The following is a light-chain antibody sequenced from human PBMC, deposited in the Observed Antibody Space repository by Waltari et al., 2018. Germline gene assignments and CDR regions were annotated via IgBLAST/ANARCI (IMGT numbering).Light chain of an antibody. J-gene: IGKJ2*01. Sequence: DIQMTQSPSSVSASVGDRVTITCRVSQDIRSLLAWYQQKPGRAPKLLIYGASTLQTGVSSRFSGGESGTNFTLTINSLQPEDFATYYCQQAHRLPFIFGQGTKLEIK. CDR2: GAS. CDR1: QDIRSL. V-gene: IGKV1-12*01. CDR3: QQAHRLPFI.